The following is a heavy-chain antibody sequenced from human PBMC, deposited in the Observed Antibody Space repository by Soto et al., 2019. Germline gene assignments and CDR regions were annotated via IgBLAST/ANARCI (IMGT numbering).Heavy chain of an antibody. J-gene: IGHJ5*02. CDR3: AKGRKATKAWFDP. CDR1: GDSLSNYY. CDR2: VHYSGST. Sequence: SVTLSLTCSISGDSLSNYYWILIRQSPGKGLEWIGYVHYSGSTNYNPSLQSRVTISVDTSKNQFSLSLHSVTTADTAVYFCAKGRKATKAWFDPWGRGTLVTVSS. V-gene: IGHV4-59*01.